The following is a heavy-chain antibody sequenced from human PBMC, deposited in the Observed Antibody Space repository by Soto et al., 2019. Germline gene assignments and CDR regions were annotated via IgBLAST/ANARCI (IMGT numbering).Heavy chain of an antibody. Sequence: EVQLVESGGGLVQPGGSLRLSCAASGFTVSSNYMSWVRQAPGKGLEWVSVIYSGGSTYYADSVKGRFTISRENSKNTLYLQMNSLRAEDTAVYYCARGGSYGGNSEGEIDYWGQGTLVTVSS. V-gene: IGHV3-66*01. D-gene: IGHD4-17*01. CDR1: GFTVSSNY. J-gene: IGHJ4*02. CDR3: ARGGSYGGNSEGEIDY. CDR2: IYSGGST.